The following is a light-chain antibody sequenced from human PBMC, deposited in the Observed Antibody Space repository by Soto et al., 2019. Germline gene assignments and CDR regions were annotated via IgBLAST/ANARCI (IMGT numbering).Light chain of an antibody. Sequence: DIQMTHSPSTLSGSVGDSVTITFRSSQTISSWLAWYQQKPGKAPKLLIYDASSLESGVPSRFSGSGSGTEFTLTISSLQPDDFATYYCQQYNSYSPWTFDQGTKVDI. V-gene: IGKV1-5*01. CDR2: DAS. CDR3: QQYNSYSPWT. J-gene: IGKJ1*01. CDR1: QTISSW.